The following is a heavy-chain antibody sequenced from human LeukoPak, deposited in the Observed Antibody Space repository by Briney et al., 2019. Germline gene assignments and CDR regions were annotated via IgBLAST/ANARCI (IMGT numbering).Heavy chain of an antibody. CDR2: INPNSGGT. CDR1: GYTFTGYY. Sequence: GASVKVSCKASGYTFTGYYMHWVRQAPGQGLEWMGWINPNSGGTNYAQKFQGGVTMTRDTSISTAYMELSSLRSEDTAVYYCARVLGYDSSGYYSLAYWGQGTLVTVSS. V-gene: IGHV1-2*02. CDR3: ARVLGYDSSGYYSLAY. J-gene: IGHJ4*02. D-gene: IGHD3-22*01.